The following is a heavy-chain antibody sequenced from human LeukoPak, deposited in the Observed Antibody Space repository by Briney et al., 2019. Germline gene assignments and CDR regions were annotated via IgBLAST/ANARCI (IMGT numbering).Heavy chain of an antibody. D-gene: IGHD2-15*01. CDR1: GFSLSTSGVG. J-gene: IGHJ4*02. CDR3: AHSGTDCSGGSCYSGNDY. CDR2: IYWNDDK. V-gene: IGHV2-5*01. Sequence: SGPTLVKLTQTLTLTCTFSGFSLSTSGVGVGWIRQPPGKALEWLALIYWNDDKRYSPSLKSRLTITKDTSKNQVVLTMTNMDPVDTATYYCAHSGTDCSGGSCYSGNDYWGQGTLVTVSS.